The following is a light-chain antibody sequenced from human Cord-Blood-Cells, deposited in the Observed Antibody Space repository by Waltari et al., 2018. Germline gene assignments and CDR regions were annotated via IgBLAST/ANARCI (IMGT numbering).Light chain of an antibody. J-gene: IGKJ4*01. CDR3: QQRSNWPPLT. V-gene: IGKV3-11*01. Sequence: EIVLTQSPATLSLSPGERATLSCRASQSVSSYLAWYQQKPGQAPRLLSYDASNRAPGIPARFSGSGSGTDFTLTISSLEPEDFAVYYCQQRSNWPPLTFGGGTKVEIK. CDR1: QSVSSY. CDR2: DAS.